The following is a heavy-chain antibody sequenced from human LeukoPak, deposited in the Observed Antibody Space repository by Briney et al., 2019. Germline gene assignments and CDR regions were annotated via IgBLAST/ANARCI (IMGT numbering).Heavy chain of an antibody. D-gene: IGHD3-22*01. J-gene: IGHJ4*02. CDR2: INHSGST. CDR1: GGSFSGYY. CDR3: AKDYYDSRLLDY. Sequence: SETLSLTCAVYGGSFSGYYWSWIRQPPGKGLEWIGEINHSGSTNYNPSLKSRVTISVDTSKNQFSLKLSSVTAADTAVYYCAKDYYDSRLLDYWGQGTLVTVSS. V-gene: IGHV4-34*01.